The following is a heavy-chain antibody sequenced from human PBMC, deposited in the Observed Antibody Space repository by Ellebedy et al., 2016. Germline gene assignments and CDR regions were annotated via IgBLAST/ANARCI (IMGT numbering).Heavy chain of an antibody. CDR1: GGSISSGSYY. Sequence: SETLSLXXTVSGGSISSGSYYWSWIRQPAGKGLEWIGRIYISGSTHYNPFLKSRFTMSVDTSKNQFSLKLSSVTAADTAVYYCARWSAGGSCYSSLCYYYGMDVWGQGTTVTVSS. V-gene: IGHV4-61*02. CDR2: IYISGST. CDR3: ARWSAGGSCYSSLCYYYGMDV. J-gene: IGHJ6*02. D-gene: IGHD2-15*01.